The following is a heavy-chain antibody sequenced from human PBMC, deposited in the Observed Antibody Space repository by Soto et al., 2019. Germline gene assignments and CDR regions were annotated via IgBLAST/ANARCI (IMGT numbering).Heavy chain of an antibody. D-gene: IGHD6-13*01. CDR3: AKEFQGIAAAGTKTNWFDP. CDR1: GFTFSSYA. CDR2: ISGSGGST. J-gene: IGHJ5*02. V-gene: IGHV3-23*01. Sequence: GGSLRLSCAASGFTFSSYAMSWVRQAPGKGLEWVSAISGSGGSTYYADSVKGRFTISRDNSKNTLYLQMNSLRAEDTAVYYCAKEFQGIAAAGTKTNWFDPWGQGTLVTVSS.